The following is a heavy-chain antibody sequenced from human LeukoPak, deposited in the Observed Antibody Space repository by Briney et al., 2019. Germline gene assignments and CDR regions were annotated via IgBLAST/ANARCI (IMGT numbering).Heavy chain of an antibody. Sequence: SETLSLTCTVSGGTISGYYWSWIRQPPGKGLEWIGYIYYSGSTNYNPSLKSRVTISVDTSKNQFSLKLSSVTAADTAVYYCARGREWEPKVFDYWGQGTLVTVSS. J-gene: IGHJ4*02. CDR2: IYYSGST. D-gene: IGHD1-26*01. V-gene: IGHV4-59*01. CDR3: ARGREWEPKVFDY. CDR1: GGTISGYY.